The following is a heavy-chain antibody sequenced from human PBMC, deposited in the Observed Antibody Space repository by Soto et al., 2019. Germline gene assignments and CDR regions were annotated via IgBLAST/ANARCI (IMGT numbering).Heavy chain of an antibody. CDR2: IIVANGRT. CDR3: AAEMYSGGRCCSVDI. V-gene: IGHV1-58*01. J-gene: IGHJ3*02. Sequence: ASAKVSCKASGFSFSNSAVPWVRQARGQRLEWIGWIIVANGRTNFAQELQGRLTISRDMSTNTAYMELSCLRSEDTAFYYCAAEMYSGGRCCSVDIWGQGIMVTVS. D-gene: IGHD2-15*01. CDR1: GFSFSNSA.